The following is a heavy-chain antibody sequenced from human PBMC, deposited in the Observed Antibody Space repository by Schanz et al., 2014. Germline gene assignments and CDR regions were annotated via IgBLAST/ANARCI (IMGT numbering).Heavy chain of an antibody. V-gene: IGHV3-23*01. CDR2: ISGSGGST. D-gene: IGHD3-9*01. CDR3: AKAADWPVTRFDP. CDR1: GFTFSDYS. Sequence: DVHLLESGGGLVQPGGSLRLSCAASGFTFSDYSMNWVRQAPGKGLEWVSSISGSGGSTYYADSVKGRFTISRDNSKNTLYLQMNSLRAEDTAVYYCAKAADWPVTRFDPWGQGTLVTVSS. J-gene: IGHJ5*02.